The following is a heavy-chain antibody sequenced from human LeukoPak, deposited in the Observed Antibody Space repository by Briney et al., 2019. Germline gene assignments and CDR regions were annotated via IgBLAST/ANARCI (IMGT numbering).Heavy chain of an antibody. CDR3: ARENVYYGSGSYYNTANWFDP. D-gene: IGHD3-10*01. V-gene: IGHV4-30-4*01. CDR1: GGSISSGDYY. J-gene: IGHJ5*02. CDR2: IYYCGST. Sequence: PSQTLSLTCTVSGGSISSGDYYWSWIRQPPGKGLEWIGYIYYCGSTYYNPSLKSRVTISVDTSKNQFSLKLSSVTAADTAVYYCARENVYYGSGSYYNTANWFDPWGQGTLVTVSS.